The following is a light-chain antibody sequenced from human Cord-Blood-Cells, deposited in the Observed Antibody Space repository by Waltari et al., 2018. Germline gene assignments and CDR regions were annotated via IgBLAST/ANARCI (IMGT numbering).Light chain of an antibody. V-gene: IGLV2-14*03. CDR2: DVS. Sequence: QSALTQPASVSGSPGQSITISCTGTSSDVGGYNYVPWYQQHPGKAPKLMIYDVSNRPSGVSNRFSGSKSGNTASLTISGLRAEDEADYYCSSYTSSSTNWVFGGGTKLTVL. J-gene: IGLJ3*02. CDR1: SSDVGGYNY. CDR3: SSYTSSSTNWV.